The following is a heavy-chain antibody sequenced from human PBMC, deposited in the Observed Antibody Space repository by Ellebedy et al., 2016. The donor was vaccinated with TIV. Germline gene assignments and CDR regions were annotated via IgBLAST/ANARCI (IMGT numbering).Heavy chain of an antibody. D-gene: IGHD6-19*01. V-gene: IGHV1-69*02. Sequence: AASVKVSCKASGYTLINYYIHWVRQAPGQGLEWMGRIIPILGIANYAQKFQGRVTITADKSTSTAYMELSSLRTEDTAVFYCARTVSYSSGWYGYWGQGTLVTVSS. CDR3: ARTVSYSSGWYGY. J-gene: IGHJ4*02. CDR2: IIPILGIA. CDR1: GYTLINYY.